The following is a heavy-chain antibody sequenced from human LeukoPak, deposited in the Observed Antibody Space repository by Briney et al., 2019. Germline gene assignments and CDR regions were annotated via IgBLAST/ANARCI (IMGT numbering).Heavy chain of an antibody. D-gene: IGHD6-13*01. Sequence: GGSLRLSCAASGFTFSNAWMTWVRQAPGKGLEWVSYMSSSGSIYYADSVKGRFTISRDNAKNSLYLQMNSLRAEDTALYYCARALPSSWYYFDYWGQGTLVTVSS. CDR1: GFTFSNAW. J-gene: IGHJ4*02. CDR3: ARALPSSWYYFDY. CDR2: MSSSGSI. V-gene: IGHV3-69-1*02.